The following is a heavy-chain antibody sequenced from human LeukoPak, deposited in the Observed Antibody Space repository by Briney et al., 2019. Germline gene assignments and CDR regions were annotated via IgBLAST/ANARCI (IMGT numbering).Heavy chain of an antibody. Sequence: GSLRLSCAASGFTFSSYAMSWVRQAPGKGLEWVSAISGSGGSTYYADSVKGRFTISRDNSKNTLYLQMNSLRAEDTAVYYCAKFSGSPGPLMGAFDIWGQGTMVTVSS. CDR2: ISGSGGST. CDR3: AKFSGSPGPLMGAFDI. CDR1: GFTFSSYA. D-gene: IGHD2-8*01. V-gene: IGHV3-23*01. J-gene: IGHJ3*02.